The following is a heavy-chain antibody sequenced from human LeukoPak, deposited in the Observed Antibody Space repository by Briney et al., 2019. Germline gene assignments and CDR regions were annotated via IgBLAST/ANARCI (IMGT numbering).Heavy chain of an antibody. V-gene: IGHV3-23*01. CDR1: GFTFNQYG. CDR2: IGGSDGRT. J-gene: IGHJ4*02. CDR3: AKTDIGLVVAGTLDS. D-gene: IGHD2-15*01. Sequence: GGSLRLPCAASGFTFNQYGMIWVRQAPGKGLEWVSSIGGSDGRTYYADSVKGRFTVSRDNTKNTLYLQLDSLRVEDTGLYYCAKTDIGLVVAGTLDSWGQGTQVTVFS.